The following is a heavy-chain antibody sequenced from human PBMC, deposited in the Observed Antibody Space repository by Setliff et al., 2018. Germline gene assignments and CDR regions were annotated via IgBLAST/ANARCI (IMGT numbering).Heavy chain of an antibody. V-gene: IGHV3-11*01. Sequence: GGSLRLSCAASGFTFSDYYMNWIRQAPGKGLEWVSYISRGGNTIYYADSVKGRFTISRDNAKNTLYLQMNSLRAEDTAVYSCAKNGFGVVALGVNNWFDPWGQGTLVTVSS. CDR2: ISRGGNTI. D-gene: IGHD3-10*01. CDR1: GFTFSDYY. J-gene: IGHJ5*02. CDR3: AKNGFGVVALGVNNWFDP.